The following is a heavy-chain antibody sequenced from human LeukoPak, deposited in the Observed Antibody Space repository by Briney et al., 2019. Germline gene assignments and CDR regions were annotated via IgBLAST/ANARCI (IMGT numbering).Heavy chain of an antibody. CDR1: GFTFSSYW. CDR3: ARDDTVTTFDY. CDR2: IKQDGSEK. J-gene: IGHJ4*02. D-gene: IGHD4-17*01. Sequence: PGGSLRLSCVASGFTFSSYWMTWVRQAPGKGLEWVANIKQDGSEKYYVDSVKGRFTISRDNAKNSLYLQMNSLRAEDTAVYYCARDDTVTTFDYWGQGTLVTVSS. V-gene: IGHV3-7*01.